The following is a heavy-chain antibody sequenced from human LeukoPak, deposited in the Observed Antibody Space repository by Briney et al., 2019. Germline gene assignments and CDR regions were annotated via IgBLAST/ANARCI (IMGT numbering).Heavy chain of an antibody. V-gene: IGHV3-30*18. Sequence: GGSLRLSCAASRFTFSSYGMHWVRQAPGKGLEWVAVISYDGNNRYYADSVKDRFTNSRYNSKNTLYLQMNSLRAEDTAVYYCAKVKGEVIGAFDIWGQGTMVTVSS. CDR2: ISYDGNNR. J-gene: IGHJ3*02. CDR3: AKVKGEVIGAFDI. D-gene: IGHD3-16*01. CDR1: RFTFSSYG.